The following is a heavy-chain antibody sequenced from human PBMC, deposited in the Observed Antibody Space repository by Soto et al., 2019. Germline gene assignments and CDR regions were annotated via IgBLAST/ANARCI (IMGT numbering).Heavy chain of an antibody. CDR2: ISAYNGNT. D-gene: IGHD6-13*01. V-gene: IGHV1-18*01. CDR3: ARRIAAAGTGRFDP. CDR1: GYTLTSYG. J-gene: IGHJ5*02. Sequence: ASVKVSCKASGYTLTSYGISWVRQAPGQGLEWMGWISAYNGNTNYAQKLQGRVTMTTDTSTSTAYMELRSLRSDDTAVYYCARRIAAAGTGRFDPWGQRTLVTVS.